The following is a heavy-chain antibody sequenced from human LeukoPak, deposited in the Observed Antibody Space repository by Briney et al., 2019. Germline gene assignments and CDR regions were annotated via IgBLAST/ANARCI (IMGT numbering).Heavy chain of an antibody. CDR3: ARDARIQHYYFDY. J-gene: IGHJ4*02. CDR2: IWYDGDNK. V-gene: IGHV3-33*01. D-gene: IGHD5-18*01. CDR1: GFTFSSYG. Sequence: PGRSLRLSRAASGFTFSSYGMHWVRQAPGKGLEWVAVIWYDGDNKYYADSVKGRFTISRDNSKNTLYVQMNSLRAEDTAVYYCARDARIQHYYFDYWGQGTLVTVSS.